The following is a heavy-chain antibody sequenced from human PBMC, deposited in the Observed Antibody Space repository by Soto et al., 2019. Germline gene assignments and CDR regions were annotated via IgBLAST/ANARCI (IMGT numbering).Heavy chain of an antibody. D-gene: IGHD2-2*01. CDR2: IIPFFGTA. V-gene: IGHV1-69*06. CDR3: ARSALPAAINNWFDP. Sequence: SVKVSCKASGGIFSSYGISWVRQAPGQGLEWMGGIIPFFGTANYAQKFQARVTITADKSTSTAYMELSSLRSEDTAVYYCARSALPAAINNWFDPWGQGALVTVSS. CDR1: GGIFSSYG. J-gene: IGHJ5*02.